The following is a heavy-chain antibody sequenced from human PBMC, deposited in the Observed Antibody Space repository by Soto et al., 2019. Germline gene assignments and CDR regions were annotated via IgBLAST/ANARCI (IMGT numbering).Heavy chain of an antibody. V-gene: IGHV1-58*02. CDR2: IVVGSGNT. CDR3: AAGEGATLSPRYYYYGMDV. D-gene: IGHD1-26*01. J-gene: IGHJ6*02. Sequence: GASVKVSCKASGFTFTSSAMQWVRQARGQRLEWIGWIVVGSGNTNYAQKFQERVTITRDMSTSTAYMELSSLRSEDTAVYYCAAGEGATLSPRYYYYGMDVWGQGTKVTVSS. CDR1: GFTFTSSA.